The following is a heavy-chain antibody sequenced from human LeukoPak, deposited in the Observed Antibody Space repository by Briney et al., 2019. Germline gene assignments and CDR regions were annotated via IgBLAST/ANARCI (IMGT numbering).Heavy chain of an antibody. Sequence: SETLSLTCTVSGGSISSSSYYWGWIRQPPGKGLEWIGSIYYSGSTYYNPSLKSRVTISVDTSKNQFSLKLSSVTAAVTAVYYCARLFWYTAMVTPYFDYWGQGTLVTVSS. D-gene: IGHD5-18*01. CDR3: ARLFWYTAMVTPYFDY. J-gene: IGHJ4*02. CDR2: IYYSGST. CDR1: GGSISSSSYY. V-gene: IGHV4-39*01.